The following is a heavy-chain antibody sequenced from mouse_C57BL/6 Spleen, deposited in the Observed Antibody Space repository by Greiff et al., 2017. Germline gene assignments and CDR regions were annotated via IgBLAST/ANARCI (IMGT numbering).Heavy chain of an antibody. J-gene: IGHJ4*01. V-gene: IGHV1-19*01. D-gene: IGHD2-5*01. Sequence: VQLQQSGPVLVKPGASVKMSCKASGYTFPDYYMNWVKQSHGKSLEWIGVINPYNGGTSYNQKFKGKATLTVDKSSSTAYMELNSLTSEDSAVYYCARLGAYYSNYDAMDYWGQGTSVTVSS. CDR3: ARLGAYYSNYDAMDY. CDR1: GYTFPDYY. CDR2: INPYNGGT.